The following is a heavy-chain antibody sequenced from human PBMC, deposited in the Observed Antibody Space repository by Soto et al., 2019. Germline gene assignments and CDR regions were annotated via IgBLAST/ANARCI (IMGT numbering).Heavy chain of an antibody. CDR3: AVGGLRFLEWIPLDV. V-gene: IGHV3-33*01. CDR1: GFTFSSYG. D-gene: IGHD3-3*01. J-gene: IGHJ6*02. Sequence: GGSLRLSCAASGFTFSSYGMHWVRQAPGKGLEWVAVIWYDGSNKYYADSVKGRFTISRDNSKNTLYLQMNSLRAEDTAVYYCAVGGLRFLEWIPLDVWGQGTTVTVSS. CDR2: IWYDGSNK.